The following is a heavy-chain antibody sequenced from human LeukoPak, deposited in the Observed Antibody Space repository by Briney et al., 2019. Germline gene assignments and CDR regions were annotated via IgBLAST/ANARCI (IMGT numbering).Heavy chain of an antibody. CDR1: GGSFSGYY. Sequence: KTSETLSLTCAVYGGSFSGYYWSWIRQPPGKGLEWMGEINHSGSTNYNPSLKSRVTTSVDTSKNQFSLKLSSVTAADTAVYYCARGLDGDYDYYYYYGMDVWGQGTTVTVSS. V-gene: IGHV4-34*01. J-gene: IGHJ6*02. CDR2: INHSGST. D-gene: IGHD4-17*01. CDR3: ARGLDGDYDYYYYYGMDV.